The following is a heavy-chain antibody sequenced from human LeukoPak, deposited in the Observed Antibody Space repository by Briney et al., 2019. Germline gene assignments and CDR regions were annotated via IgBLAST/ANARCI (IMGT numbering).Heavy chain of an antibody. CDR2: IHYSGST. CDR3: ARAGFYASVNQYYYYYYMDV. J-gene: IGHJ6*03. D-gene: IGHD2/OR15-2a*01. CDR1: GGSIGSYY. V-gene: IGHV4-59*01. Sequence: SETLSLTCTVSGGSIGSYYWSWVRQPPGKGLEWIGYIHYSGSTNHNPSLKSRVTTSIDTSKNQFSLKVTSVTAADAAVYYCARAGFYASVNQYYYYYYMDVWGTGTTVTVSS.